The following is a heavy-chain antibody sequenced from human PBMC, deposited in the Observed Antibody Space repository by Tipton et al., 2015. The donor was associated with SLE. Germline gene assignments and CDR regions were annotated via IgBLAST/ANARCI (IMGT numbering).Heavy chain of an antibody. Sequence: LRLSCAVYGGSFSGYYWSWIRQPPGKGLEWIGEINHSGSTNYNPSLKSRVTISVDTSKNQSSLKLSSVTAADTAVYYCARAEFSSNWYMYWHFDLWGRGTLVTVSS. CDR2: INHSGST. J-gene: IGHJ2*01. V-gene: IGHV4-34*01. D-gene: IGHD6-13*01. CDR1: GGSFSGYY. CDR3: ARAEFSSNWYMYWHFDL.